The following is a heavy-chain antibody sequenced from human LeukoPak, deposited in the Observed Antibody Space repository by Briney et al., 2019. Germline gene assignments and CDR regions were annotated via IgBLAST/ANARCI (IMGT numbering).Heavy chain of an antibody. V-gene: IGHV1-2*02. CDR3: ARMEYQLLWSPSGYDY. J-gene: IGHJ4*02. CDR1: GYTFTGYY. CDR2: INPNSGGT. Sequence: ASVKVSCKASGYTFTGYYMHWVRQAPGQGLEWMGWINPNSGGTNYAQKFQGRVTMTRDTSISTAYMELSRLRSDDTAVYYCARMEYQLLWSPSGYDYWGQGTLVTVSS. D-gene: IGHD2-2*01.